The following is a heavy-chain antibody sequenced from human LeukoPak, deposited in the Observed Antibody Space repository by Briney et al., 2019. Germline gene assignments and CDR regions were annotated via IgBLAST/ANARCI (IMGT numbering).Heavy chain of an antibody. CDR1: GFTFSSYA. V-gene: IGHV3-23*01. Sequence: QAGGSLRLSCAASGFTFSSYAMSWVRQAPRKGLERVSAISGSGGSTYYADSVKGRFTISRDNSKNTLYLQMNSLRAEDTAVYYCAKALRGGWYNVDYWGQGALVTVCS. D-gene: IGHD6-19*01. CDR3: AKALRGGWYNVDY. J-gene: IGHJ4*02. CDR2: ISGSGGST.